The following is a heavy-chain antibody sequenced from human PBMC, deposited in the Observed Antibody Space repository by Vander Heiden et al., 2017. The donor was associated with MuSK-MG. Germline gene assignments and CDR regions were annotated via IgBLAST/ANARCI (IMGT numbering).Heavy chain of an antibody. CDR3: ARDFGGSGYSYKDY. CDR1: GFTFSNYA. Sequence: EVQLLESGGGLVQPGGSLRLSCEASGFTFSNYAMSWVRQYPAKGLEWLSTVNPSGHVTFYEDSVRGRLTISRDNSKNTLYLQMNSLSGEDTAIYYCARDFGGSGYSYKDYWGQGTLVTVSS. J-gene: IGHJ4*02. V-gene: IGHV3-23*01. D-gene: IGHD5-18*01. CDR2: VNPSGHVT.